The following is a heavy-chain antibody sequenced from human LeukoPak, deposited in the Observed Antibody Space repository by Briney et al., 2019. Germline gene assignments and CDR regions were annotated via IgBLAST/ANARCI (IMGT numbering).Heavy chain of an antibody. CDR1: GFTFDDYA. CDR2: ISGDGGST. D-gene: IGHD3-10*01. Sequence: GGSLRLSCAASGFTFDDYAMHWVRQAPGKGLEWVSLISGDGGSTYYADSVKGRFTISRDNAKNSLYLQMNSLRAEDTAVYYCARDQITVRGVIKDWGQGTLVTVSS. J-gene: IGHJ4*02. CDR3: ARDQITVRGVIKD. V-gene: IGHV3-43*02.